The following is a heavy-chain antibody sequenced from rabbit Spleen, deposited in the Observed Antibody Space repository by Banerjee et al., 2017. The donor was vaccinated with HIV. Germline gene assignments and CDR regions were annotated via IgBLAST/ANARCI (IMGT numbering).Heavy chain of an antibody. CDR3: VRDQAGDADYGPYYLNL. D-gene: IGHD2-1*01. V-gene: IGHV1S40*01. J-gene: IGHJ4*01. Sequence: QSLEESGGDLVKPGASLTLTCTASGFSFSSSYYMCWVRQAPGKGLEWIACIYAGSSGSTYSATWAKGRFTISKTSSTTVTLQMTSLTAADTATYFCVRDQAGDADYGPYYLNLWGQGTLVTVS. CDR2: IYAGSSGST. CDR1: GFSFSSSYY.